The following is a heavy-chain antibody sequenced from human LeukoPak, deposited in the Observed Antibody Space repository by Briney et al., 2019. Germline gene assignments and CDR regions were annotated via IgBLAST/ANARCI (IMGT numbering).Heavy chain of an antibody. V-gene: IGHV3-23*01. J-gene: IGHJ6*02. CDR3: AKDLDTGIVVVVAAIYYYGMDV. CDR1: GFTFSSYA. D-gene: IGHD2-15*01. CDR2: ISGSGGNT. Sequence: GGSLRLSCAASGFTFSSYAMSWVRQAPGKGLEWVSAISGSGGNTYYADSVKGRFTISRDNSKNTLYLQMNSLRAEDTAVYYCAKDLDTGIVVVVAAIYYYGMDVWGQGTTVTVSS.